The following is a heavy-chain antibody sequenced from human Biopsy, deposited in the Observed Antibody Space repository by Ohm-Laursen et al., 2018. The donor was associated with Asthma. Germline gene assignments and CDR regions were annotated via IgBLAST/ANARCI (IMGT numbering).Heavy chain of an antibody. CDR3: ARGPELDV. CDR1: PGSFSGFF. J-gene: IGHJ6*02. Sequence: QTLSLTCAVYPGSFSGFFWTWIRQSSGKGLEWIGETNERGVTNNNPSLKSRVIISIDTYWNRVSLKLTSVTAADTAVYYCARGPELDVWGQGTTVTVSS. V-gene: IGHV4-34*01. CDR2: TNERGVT.